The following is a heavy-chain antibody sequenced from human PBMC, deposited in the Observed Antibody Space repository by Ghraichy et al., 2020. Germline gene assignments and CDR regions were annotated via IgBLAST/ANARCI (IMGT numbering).Heavy chain of an antibody. Sequence: GESLNISCAASGFTFSSYSMSWVRQAPGKGLEWVSAISGSGGSTYYADSVKGRFTISRDNSKTTLYLQMNSLRAEDTAVYYCAKGVREKGVYFDCCGRVCLVTFSS. CDR1: GFTFSSYS. J-gene: IGHJ2*01. D-gene: IGHD5-24*01. CDR2: ISGSGGST. CDR3: AKGVREKGVYFDC. V-gene: IGHV3-23*01.